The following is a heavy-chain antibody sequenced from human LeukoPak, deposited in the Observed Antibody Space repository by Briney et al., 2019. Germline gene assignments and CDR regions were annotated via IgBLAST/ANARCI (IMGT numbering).Heavy chain of an antibody. D-gene: IGHD3-9*01. V-gene: IGHV4-59*08. CDR1: GGSMSSYY. Sequence: SETLSLTCSVSGGSMSSYYWSWIRQSPGKGLEWIGYIYHSGSTDYNSSLKSRVTISEDTSKNQFSLKLSSVTAADTAVYYCARSHVLRYFDWLPQPYYFDYWGQGTLVTVSS. CDR3: ARSHVLRYFDWLPQPYYFDY. J-gene: IGHJ4*02. CDR2: IYHSGST.